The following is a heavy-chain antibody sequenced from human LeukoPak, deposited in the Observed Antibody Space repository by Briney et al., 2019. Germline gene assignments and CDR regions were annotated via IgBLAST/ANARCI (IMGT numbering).Heavy chain of an antibody. CDR1: GYTFTSYG. D-gene: IGHD3-10*01. CDR2: ISAYNGNT. V-gene: IGHV1-18*01. CDR3: ARDPLRFGELLGYFDY. Sequence: GASVKVSCKASGYTFTSYGISWVRQAPGQGLEWMGWISAYNGNTNYAQKFQGRVTMTTDTSTSTAYMDLRSLRSDDTAVYYCARDPLRFGELLGYFDYWGQGTLVTVSS. J-gene: IGHJ4*02.